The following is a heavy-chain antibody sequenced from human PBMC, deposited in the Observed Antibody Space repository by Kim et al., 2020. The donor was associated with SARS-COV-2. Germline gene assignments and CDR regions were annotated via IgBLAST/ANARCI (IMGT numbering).Heavy chain of an antibody. Sequence: GGSLRLSCAASGFTFSNAWMSWVRQAPGKGLEWVGRIKSKTDGGTTDYAAPMKGRFTISRDDSKNTLYLQMNSLKTEDTAVYYCTTDWEGLLWFGELNLPVDYWGQGTLVTVSS. V-gene: IGHV3-15*01. D-gene: IGHD3-10*01. CDR3: TTDWEGLLWFGELNLPVDY. CDR1: GFTFSNAW. J-gene: IGHJ4*02. CDR2: IKSKTDGGTT.